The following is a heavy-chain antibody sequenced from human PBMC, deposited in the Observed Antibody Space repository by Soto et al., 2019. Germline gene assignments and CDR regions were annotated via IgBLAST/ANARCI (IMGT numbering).Heavy chain of an antibody. CDR2: IYSGGTT. V-gene: IGHV3-53*01. D-gene: IGHD2-15*01. CDR1: GFIVSGTF. J-gene: IGHJ5*02. Sequence: GGSLRLSCAASGFIVSGTFMSWVRQAPGKGLEWVSIIYSGGTTYYADSVKGRFTISRDNSKNTLYLQMHSLIAEDTAVYYCARAMARQMIFPSWGRGTLVTVS. CDR3: ARAMARQMIFPS.